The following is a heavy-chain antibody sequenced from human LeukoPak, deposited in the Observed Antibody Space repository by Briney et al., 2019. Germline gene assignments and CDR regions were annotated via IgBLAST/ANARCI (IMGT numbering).Heavy chain of an antibody. D-gene: IGHD3-10*01. V-gene: IGHV1-2*02. J-gene: IGHJ3*02. Sequence: ASVKVSCKASGYTFTGSYMHWVRQAPGQGLESMGWISPDSGGTNYAQKFQGRVTMTRDTSISTTYMELSSLTSDDTAVYYCAREGLTRRGYDAFDTWGQGTMVTVSS. CDR1: GYTFTGSY. CDR3: AREGLTRRGYDAFDT. CDR2: ISPDSGGT.